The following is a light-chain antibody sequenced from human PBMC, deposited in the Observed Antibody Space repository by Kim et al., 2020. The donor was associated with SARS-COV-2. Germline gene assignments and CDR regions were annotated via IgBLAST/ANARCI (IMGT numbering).Light chain of an antibody. Sequence: SYELTQPPSVSVSPGQTASITCSGDKLGDKYACWYQQKPGQSPVVVINQDSKRPSGIPERFSGSNSGNTATLTISGTQAMDEADYYCQAWDSSTVVFGGG. J-gene: IGLJ2*01. CDR1: KLGDKY. V-gene: IGLV3-1*01. CDR2: QDS. CDR3: QAWDSSTVV.